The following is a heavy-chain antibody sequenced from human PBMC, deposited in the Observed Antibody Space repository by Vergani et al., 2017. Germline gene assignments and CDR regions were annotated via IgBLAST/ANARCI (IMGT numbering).Heavy chain of an antibody. CDR1: GYTFTSYY. CDR2: INPSGGST. D-gene: IGHD2-15*01. J-gene: IGHJ4*02. CDR3: AREYCSPGSCYAKQTFDS. V-gene: IGHV1-46*01. Sequence: QVQLVQSGAEVTKPGASVKVSCKASGYTFTSYYMHWVRQAPGQGLEWMGIINPSGGSTSYAQKFQGRVTMTRDTSTSTVYMELSSLRSEDTAVYYCAREYCSPGSCYAKQTFDSWGQGTLVTVAS.